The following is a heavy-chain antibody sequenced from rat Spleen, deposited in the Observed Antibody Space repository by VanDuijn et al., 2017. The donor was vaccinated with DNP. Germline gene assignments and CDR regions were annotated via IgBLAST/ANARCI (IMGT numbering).Heavy chain of an antibody. V-gene: IGHV5-22*01. CDR3: ARHGRRLFDY. Sequence: EVQLVESGGGLVRPGRSLKLSCAASGFTFSDYYMAWVRQAPTKGLELVAYISYAGGSTYHGDSVKGRFTISRDNAESTLYLQMNSLRSEDMATYFCARHGRRLFDYWGQGVMVTVSS. CDR1: GFTFSDYY. J-gene: IGHJ2*01. D-gene: IGHD1-11*01. CDR2: ISYAGGST.